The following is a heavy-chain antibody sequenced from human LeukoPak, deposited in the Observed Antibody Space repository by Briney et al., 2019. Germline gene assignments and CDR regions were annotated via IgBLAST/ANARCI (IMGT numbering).Heavy chain of an antibody. V-gene: IGHV1-3*01. CDR1: GYTFTSYA. J-gene: IGHJ4*02. CDR3: ARAGYCSGGSCYRRYYFDY. D-gene: IGHD2-15*01. Sequence: GASVKVSCKASGYTFTSYAMHWVRQAPGQRLEWMGWINAGNGNTKYSQKFQGRVTITRDTSASTAYMELSSLRSEDTAVYYCARAGYCSGGSCYRRYYFDYWGQGTLVTVSS. CDR2: INAGNGNT.